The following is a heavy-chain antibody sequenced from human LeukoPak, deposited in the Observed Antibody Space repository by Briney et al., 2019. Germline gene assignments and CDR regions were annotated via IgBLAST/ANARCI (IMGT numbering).Heavy chain of an antibody. Sequence: SETLSLTCTVSGDSISSGSFYWSWIRQPPGKGLEWIGYISFGGSPSYSPSLKSRVTMSVDTSENQFSLKLSSVTAADTAVYYCARHEVVVPFFDYWGQGTLVTVSS. D-gene: IGHD2-15*01. CDR2: ISFGGSP. CDR1: GDSISSGSFY. J-gene: IGHJ4*02. CDR3: ARHEVVVPFFDY. V-gene: IGHV4-61*01.